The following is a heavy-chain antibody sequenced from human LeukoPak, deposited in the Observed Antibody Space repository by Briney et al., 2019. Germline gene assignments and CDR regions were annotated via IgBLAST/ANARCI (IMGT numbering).Heavy chain of an antibody. CDR2: INHSGST. CDR3: ARGEIVGATTSSFDY. CDR1: GESLGDYE. V-gene: IGHV4-34*01. J-gene: IGHJ4*02. D-gene: IGHD1-26*01. Sequence: SETLSLTCTVYGESLGDYEWSWIRQPPGKGLEWIGEINHSGSTNYNPSLKSRVTISVDTSKNQFSLKLSSVTAADTAVYYCARGEIVGATTSSFDYWGQGTLVTVSS.